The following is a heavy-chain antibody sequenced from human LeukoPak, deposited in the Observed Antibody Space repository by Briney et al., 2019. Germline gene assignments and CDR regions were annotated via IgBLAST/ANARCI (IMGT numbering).Heavy chain of an antibody. Sequence: SETLSLTCTVSGGSISSSSYYWGWIRQPPGKGLEWIGSIYYSGSTYYNPSLKSRVTISVDTSKNQFSLKLSSVTAADTAVYYCARAVWGYSSSAPLGYWGQGTLVTVSS. D-gene: IGHD6-6*01. CDR2: IYYSGST. CDR1: GGSISSSSYY. V-gene: IGHV4-39*01. CDR3: ARAVWGYSSSAPLGY. J-gene: IGHJ4*02.